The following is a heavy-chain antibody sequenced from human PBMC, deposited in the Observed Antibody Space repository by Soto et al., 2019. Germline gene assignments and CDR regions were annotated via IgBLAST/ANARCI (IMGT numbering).Heavy chain of an antibody. J-gene: IGHJ4*02. CDR1: GGSISSSSYY. CDR3: ARHPSSGWLFDY. Sequence: QLQLQGSGPGLVKPSETLSLTCTVSGGSISSSSYYWGWIRQPPGKGLEWIGSIYYSGSTYYNPSLKSRVTISVDTSKNQFSLKLSSVTAADTAVYYCARHPSSGWLFDYWGQGTLVTVSS. CDR2: IYYSGST. V-gene: IGHV4-39*01. D-gene: IGHD6-19*01.